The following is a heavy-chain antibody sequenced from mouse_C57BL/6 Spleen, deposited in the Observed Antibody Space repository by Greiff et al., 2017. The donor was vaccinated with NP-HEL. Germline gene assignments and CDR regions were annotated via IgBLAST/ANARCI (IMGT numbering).Heavy chain of an antibody. CDR2: IAPNRGCT. V-gene: IGHV1-72*01. J-gene: IGHJ3*01. Sequence: QVQRQQPGAELVKPGASVKLSCKASGYTFTSYWMHWVKPRTPLFLSFLGRIAPNRGCTNYNENFNSKATLTVDKPSSTAYMQLSSLTSEDSAVYYCARGVAPDAYWGQGTLVTVSA. CDR1: GYTFTSYW. CDR3: ARGVAPDAY.